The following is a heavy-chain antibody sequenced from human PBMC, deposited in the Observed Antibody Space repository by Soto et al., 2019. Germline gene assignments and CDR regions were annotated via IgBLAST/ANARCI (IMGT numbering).Heavy chain of an antibody. D-gene: IGHD3-3*01. J-gene: IGHJ6*02. CDR2: IYYSGST. CDR3: ARSRRVVPNYGMDV. V-gene: IGHV4-59*01. CDR1: GGSISSYY. Sequence: QVQLQESGPGLVKPSETLSLTCTVSGGSISSYYWSWIRQPPGKGLEWIGYIYYSGSTNYNPSLKSRVTISVDTSKNQFSLKLSSVTAADTAVYYCARSRRVVPNYGMDVWGQGTTVTVSS.